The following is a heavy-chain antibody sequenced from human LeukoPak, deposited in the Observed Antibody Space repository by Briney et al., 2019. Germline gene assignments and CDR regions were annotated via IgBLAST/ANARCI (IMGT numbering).Heavy chain of an antibody. CDR2: INEDGSDS. V-gene: IGHV3-74*03. Sequence: GGSLRLSCAASGFIFSDYWMHWVRQAPGMGLVWVSRINEDGSDSMYAESVKGRFTISRDNAKNTVYLQMNSLRAEDTAVYYCVRDETLWTLDWWGQGTLVSVSS. J-gene: IGHJ4*02. CDR3: VRDETLWTLDW. CDR1: GFIFSDYW. D-gene: IGHD1-1*01.